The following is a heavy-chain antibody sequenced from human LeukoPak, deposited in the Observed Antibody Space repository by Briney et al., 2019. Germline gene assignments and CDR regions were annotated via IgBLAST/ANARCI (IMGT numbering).Heavy chain of an antibody. V-gene: IGHV4-39*01. D-gene: IGHD3-10*01. J-gene: IGHJ5*02. CDR3: ARQGSYYYGSGTKRMGWFDP. CDR1: GGSISNSTDY. CDR2: FFYSGST. Sequence: SETLSITCNVSGGSISNSTDYWGWIRQPPGKGLEWISTFFYSGSTYYNPSLKSRVTISLDTSKNQLSLKLSSVTAADTAVYYCARQGSYYYGSGTKRMGWFDPWGQGTLVTVSS.